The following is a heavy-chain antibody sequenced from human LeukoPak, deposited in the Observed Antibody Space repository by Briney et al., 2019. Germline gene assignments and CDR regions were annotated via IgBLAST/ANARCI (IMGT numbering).Heavy chain of an antibody. Sequence: PGGSLRLSCAASGFTFSSYGMHWVRQAPGKGLGWVAVISYDGSNKYYADSVKGRFTISRDNSKNTLYLQMNSLRAEDTAVYYCAKDQGGIQLLSGWHYYYGMDVWGQGTTVTVSS. CDR1: GFTFSSYG. CDR2: ISYDGSNK. V-gene: IGHV3-30*18. D-gene: IGHD5-18*01. CDR3: AKDQGGIQLLSGWHYYYGMDV. J-gene: IGHJ6*02.